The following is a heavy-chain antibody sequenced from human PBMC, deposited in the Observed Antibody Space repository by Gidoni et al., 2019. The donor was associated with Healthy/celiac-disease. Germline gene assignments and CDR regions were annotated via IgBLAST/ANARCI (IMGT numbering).Heavy chain of an antibody. V-gene: IGHV1-46*01. Sequence: QVQLVQSGAEVQKPGASVKFSCTAAGYTLTSYNMHWVGQAPGQGLELMVIINPSGGSTSYEQKFQGRVTMTRDTSTSTVYMELSSLRSEDTAVYYCALGTEGFDYWGQGTLVTVSS. CDR2: INPSGGST. J-gene: IGHJ4*02. CDR1: GYTLTSYN. D-gene: IGHD7-27*01. CDR3: ALGTEGFDY.